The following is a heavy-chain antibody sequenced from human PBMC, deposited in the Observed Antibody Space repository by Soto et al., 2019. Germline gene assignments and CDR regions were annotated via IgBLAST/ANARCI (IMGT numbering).Heavy chain of an antibody. CDR3: ARVNSAWALHY. CDR2: IYADGNT. CDR1: GVSVYSVY. D-gene: IGHD1-26*01. Sequence: GGSLRLSCVGSGVSVYSVYMIWVRQAPGKGLEWVSVIYADGNTYYADSVKGRFTISRDNSKNTLYLQMNTLRADDTAVYYCARVNSAWALHYWGQGTLVTVSS. V-gene: IGHV3-53*01. J-gene: IGHJ4*02.